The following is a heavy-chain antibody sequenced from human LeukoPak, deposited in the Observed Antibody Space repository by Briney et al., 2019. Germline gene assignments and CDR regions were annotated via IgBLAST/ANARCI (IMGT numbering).Heavy chain of an antibody. D-gene: IGHD4-17*01. CDR1: GFTFSSYG. J-gene: IGHJ4*02. CDR3: ARRLGATVTIGY. CDR2: ISYDGSNK. Sequence: GGSLRLSCAASGFTFSSYGMHWVRQAPGKGLEWVAVISYDGSNKYYADSVKGRFTISRDNSKNTLYLQMNSLRAEDTAVYYCARRLGATVTIGYWGQGTLVTVSS. V-gene: IGHV3-30*03.